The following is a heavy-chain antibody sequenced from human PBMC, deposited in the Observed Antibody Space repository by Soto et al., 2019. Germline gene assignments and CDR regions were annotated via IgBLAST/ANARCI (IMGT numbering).Heavy chain of an antibody. Sequence: SETLSLTCTVSGASISSSSYYWGWIRQPPGKGLEWIGSIYYSGSTYYNPSLKSRVTISVDTSKNQFSLKLSSVTAADTAVYYCARPYDYGDYEEGAIDIWGQGKMVTVSS. J-gene: IGHJ3*02. CDR1: GASISSSSYY. D-gene: IGHD4-17*01. CDR2: IYYSGST. V-gene: IGHV4-39*01. CDR3: ARPYDYGDYEEGAIDI.